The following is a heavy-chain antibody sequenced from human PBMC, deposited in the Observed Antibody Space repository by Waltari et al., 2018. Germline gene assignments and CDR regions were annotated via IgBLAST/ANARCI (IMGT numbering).Heavy chain of an antibody. CDR2: INSGGGST. D-gene: IGHD3-3*02. Sequence: VQLVETGGGLVQPGGSLRLSCAASGFTFSSYAMQWVRQAPGKGLEWISAINSGGGSTYYAGSVKGRFTNSRDNSKNTLSLQMNSLRAEDTAVYYCAKSTLSIGYYFDYWGQGVLVTVSS. J-gene: IGHJ4*02. CDR1: GFTFSSYA. V-gene: IGHV3-NL1*01. CDR3: AKSTLSIGYYFDY.